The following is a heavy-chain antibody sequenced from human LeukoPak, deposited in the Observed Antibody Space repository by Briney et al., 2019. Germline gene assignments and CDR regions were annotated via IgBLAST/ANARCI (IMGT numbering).Heavy chain of an antibody. D-gene: IGHD3-10*01. V-gene: IGHV3-48*03. CDR2: INRSGSII. J-gene: IGHJ4*02. CDR3: ARVQYEGPYGSGTVDY. CDR1: GLTFSSYE. Sequence: WGSLRLSCAASGLTFSSYEMNWVHQAPGKGLEWVPYINRSGSIIYYAAPVNGRFTISGNNTKDLLFMQMTVLTAEATVDYYWARVQYEGPYGSGTVDYWGQGTLVTVSS.